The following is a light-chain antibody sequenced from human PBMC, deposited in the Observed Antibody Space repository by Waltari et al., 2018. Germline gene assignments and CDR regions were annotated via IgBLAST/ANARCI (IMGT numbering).Light chain of an antibody. CDR3: SSYTSSNTLVV. J-gene: IGLJ2*01. CDR1: RSDVGAYNY. V-gene: IGLV2-14*01. CDR2: DVN. Sequence: QSARTQPDPVSGSPGQSITLSCTGTRSDVGAYNYVSWYQQHPGKAPKVIIYDVNSRPSGVSNRFSGSKSGNTASLTISGLQAEDEADYYCSSYTSSNTLVVFGGGTKLTVL.